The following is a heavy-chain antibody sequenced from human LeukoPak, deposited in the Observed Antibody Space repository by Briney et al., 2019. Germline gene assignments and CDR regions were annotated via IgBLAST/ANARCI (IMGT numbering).Heavy chain of an antibody. CDR2: IYSDGTT. V-gene: IGHV3-53*04. J-gene: IGHJ4*02. Sequence: TGGSLRLSCAASGFTVSDNYVNWVRQAPGKGLEWVSIIYSDGTTYYADSVKGRFTISRHNSRNTLYLQLNSLRTEDTAVYYCARGRTAGLLYRGQGALATVSS. CDR1: GFTVSDNY. D-gene: IGHD6-13*01. CDR3: ARGRTAGLLY.